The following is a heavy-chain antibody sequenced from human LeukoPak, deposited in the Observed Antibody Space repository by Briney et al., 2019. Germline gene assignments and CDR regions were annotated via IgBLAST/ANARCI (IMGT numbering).Heavy chain of an antibody. CDR3: ARDPSGGTHPIDY. CDR1: GYTFTGYH. Sequence: ASVKVSCKASGYTFTGYHMHWVRQAPGPGLEWMGWINPNSGGTNYAQKFQGRVTMTRDTSISTAYMELSRLRSDDTAVYYCARDPSGGTHPIDYCGQGTLVTVSS. CDR2: INPNSGGT. D-gene: IGHD1-1*01. J-gene: IGHJ4*02. V-gene: IGHV1-2*02.